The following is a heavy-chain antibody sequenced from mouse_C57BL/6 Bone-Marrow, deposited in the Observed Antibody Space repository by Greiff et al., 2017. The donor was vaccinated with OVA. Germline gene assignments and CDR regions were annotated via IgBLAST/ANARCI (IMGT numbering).Heavy chain of an antibody. Sequence: QVQLQQSGAELVRPGASVTLSCKASGYTFTDYEMHWVKQTPVHGLEWIGAIDPETGGTAYNQKFKGKAILTADKSSSTAYMELRSLTSEDSAVYYCTRGGGSSRYFDVWGTGTTVTVSS. D-gene: IGHD1-1*01. CDR2: IDPETGGT. J-gene: IGHJ1*03. V-gene: IGHV1-15*01. CDR1: GYTFTDYE. CDR3: TRGGGSSRYFDV.